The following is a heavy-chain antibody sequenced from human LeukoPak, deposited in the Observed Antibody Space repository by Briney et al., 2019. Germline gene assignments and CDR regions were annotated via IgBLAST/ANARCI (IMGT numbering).Heavy chain of an antibody. CDR1: GGSMSSYY. CDR2: IYHSGST. D-gene: IGHD5-18*01. Sequence: SETLSLTCSVAGGSMSSYYWSWIRQSPGKGLEWIGYIYHSGSTDYNSSLKSRVTISEDTSKKQFTLKVSSVTAADAAVYYCARGRKYTSGYRVTELGSGYSDYWGQGTLVTVSS. J-gene: IGHJ4*02. V-gene: IGHV4-59*01. CDR3: ARGRKYTSGYRVTELGSGYSDY.